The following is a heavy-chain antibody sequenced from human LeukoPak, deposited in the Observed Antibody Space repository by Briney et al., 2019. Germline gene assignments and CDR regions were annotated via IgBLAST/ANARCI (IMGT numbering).Heavy chain of an antibody. CDR3: ARGGIAAAGVDY. CDR2: ISSSSSYI. D-gene: IGHD6-13*01. CDR1: GFIFSSFW. J-gene: IGHJ4*02. Sequence: GGSLRLSCAASGFIFSSFWMHWVRQVPGKGLVWVSSISSSSSYIYYADSVKGRFTISRDKAKNSLYLQMNSLRAEDTAVYYCARGGIAAAGVDYWGQGTLVPVSS. V-gene: IGHV3-21*01.